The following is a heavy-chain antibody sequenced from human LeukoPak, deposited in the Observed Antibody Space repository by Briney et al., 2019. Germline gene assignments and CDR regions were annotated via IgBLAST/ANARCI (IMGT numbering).Heavy chain of an antibody. V-gene: IGHV3-21*01. D-gene: IGHD3-16*01. Sequence: GGSLRLSCAASGFTFSSYSMNWVRQAPGKGLEWVSSISSSSSYIYYADSVKGRFTISRDNAKNSLYLQMNSLRAEDTAVYYCAREPPHRTSSQAFDIWGRGTMVTVSS. J-gene: IGHJ3*02. CDR3: AREPPHRTSSQAFDI. CDR2: ISSSSSYI. CDR1: GFTFSSYS.